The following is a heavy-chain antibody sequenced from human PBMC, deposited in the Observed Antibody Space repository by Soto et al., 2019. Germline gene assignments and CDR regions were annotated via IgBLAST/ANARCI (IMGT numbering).Heavy chain of an antibody. V-gene: IGHV1-18*01. Sequence: ASVKVSCKASGYTFHTYGITWVRQAPGQGLEWMGWISAYNGNTNYAQKLQDRVTMTTDPSTRTAYMELRSLRSDDTAVYYCAKAHSRITMIVVAPNWFDPWGQGTLVTVSS. J-gene: IGHJ5*02. CDR3: AKAHSRITMIVVAPNWFDP. D-gene: IGHD3-22*01. CDR2: ISAYNGNT. CDR1: GYTFHTYG.